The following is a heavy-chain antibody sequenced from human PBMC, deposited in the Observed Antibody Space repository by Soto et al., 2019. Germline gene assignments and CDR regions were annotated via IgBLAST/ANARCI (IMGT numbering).Heavy chain of an antibody. CDR2: INHSGST. V-gene: IGHV4-34*01. J-gene: IGHJ5*02. CDR1: GGSFSGYY. D-gene: IGHD2-15*01. Sequence: SETLSLTCAVYGGSFSGYYWSWIRQPPGKGLEWIGEINHSGSTNYNPSHKSRVTISVDTSKNQFSLKLSSVTAADTAVYYCARALYTRYCSGGSCPNWFDPWGQGTLVTVSS. CDR3: ARALYTRYCSGGSCPNWFDP.